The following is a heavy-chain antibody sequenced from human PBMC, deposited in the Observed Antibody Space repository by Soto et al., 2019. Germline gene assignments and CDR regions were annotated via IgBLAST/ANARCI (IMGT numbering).Heavy chain of an antibody. V-gene: IGHV4-39*01. CDR3: ARRKIHKPFDY. Sequence: SETLSLTCTVSGGSISSSSYYWGWIRQPPGKGLEWIGSIYYSGSTYYNQSLKSRVTISVDTSKNQFSLKLSSVTAADTAVYYCARRKIHKPFDYWGQGTLVTVSS. CDR1: GGSISSSSYY. J-gene: IGHJ4*02. D-gene: IGHD5-18*01. CDR2: IYYSGST.